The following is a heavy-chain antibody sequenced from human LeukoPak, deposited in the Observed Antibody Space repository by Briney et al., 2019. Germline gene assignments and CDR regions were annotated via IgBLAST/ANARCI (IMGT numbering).Heavy chain of an antibody. CDR1: GFTFSTHA. CDR3: ARAGIVVVPAAHTLDV. D-gene: IGHD2-2*01. V-gene: IGHV3-33*01. Sequence: GRSLRLCCAASGFTFSTHAMHWVRQAPGKGLEWVAVIWSDGSNKYYADSVKGRFTISRDNSKNTLYLQMNSLRAEDTAVYYCARAGIVVVPAAHTLDVWGKGTTVTVSS. J-gene: IGHJ6*04. CDR2: IWSDGSNK.